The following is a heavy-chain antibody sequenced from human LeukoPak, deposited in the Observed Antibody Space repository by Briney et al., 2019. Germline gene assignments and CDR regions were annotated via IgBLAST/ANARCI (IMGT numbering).Heavy chain of an antibody. D-gene: IGHD3-22*01. CDR2: IYYSGST. CDR1: GGSISSYY. V-gene: IGHV4-59*08. CDR3: VRVIGAPNYYYYMDV. Sequence: PSETLSLTCIVSGGSISSYYWSWIRQPPGKGLEWIGYIYYSGSTNYNPSLKSRVTISVDTSKNQFSLKLSSVTAADTAVYYCVRVIGAPNYYYYMDVWGKGTTVTVSS. J-gene: IGHJ6*03.